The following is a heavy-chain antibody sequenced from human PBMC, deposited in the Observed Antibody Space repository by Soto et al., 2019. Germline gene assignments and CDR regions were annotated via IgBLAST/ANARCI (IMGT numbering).Heavy chain of an antibody. CDR2: IWYDGSNK. D-gene: IGHD1-7*01. J-gene: IGHJ4*02. CDR3: ARDSAPGITGTTLY. CDR1: GFTFSSYG. Sequence: GGSLRLSCAASGFTFSSYGMHWVRQAPGKGLEWVAVIWYDGSNKYYADSVKGRFTISRDNSKNTLYLQMNSLRAEDTAVYYCARDSAPGITGTTLYWGQGTLVTVSS. V-gene: IGHV3-33*01.